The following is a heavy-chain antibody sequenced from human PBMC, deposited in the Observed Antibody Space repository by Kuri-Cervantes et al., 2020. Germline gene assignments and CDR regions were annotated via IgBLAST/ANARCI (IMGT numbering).Heavy chain of an antibody. CDR2: IGTAGDT. D-gene: IGHD3-16*02. J-gene: IGHJ3*02. CDR3: ARDGSYDYVWGSYRYTPSEAFDI. Sequence: GGSLRLSCAASGFTFSSYAMHWVRQATGKGLEWVSAIGTAGDTYYPGSVKGRFTISRENAKNSLYLQMNSLRAEDTAVYYCARDGSYDYVWGSYRYTPSEAFDIWGQGTMVTVSS. V-gene: IGHV3-13*01. CDR1: GFTFSSYA.